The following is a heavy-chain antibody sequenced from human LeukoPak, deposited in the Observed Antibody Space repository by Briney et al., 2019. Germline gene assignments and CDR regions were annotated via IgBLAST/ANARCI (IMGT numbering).Heavy chain of an antibody. CDR3: AKDQDGNTAMVVSY. CDR1: GFTFSSYS. CDR2: ISSSSSYI. V-gene: IGHV3-21*01. D-gene: IGHD5-18*01. J-gene: IGHJ4*02. Sequence: GGSLRLSCAASGFTFSSYSMNWVRQAPGKGLEWVSSISSSSSYIYYADSVKGRFTISRDNAKNSLYLQMNSLRAEDTAVYYCAKDQDGNTAMVVSYWGQGTLVTVSS.